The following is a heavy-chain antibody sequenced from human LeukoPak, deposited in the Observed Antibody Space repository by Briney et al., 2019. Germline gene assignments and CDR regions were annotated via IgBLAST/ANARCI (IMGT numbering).Heavy chain of an antibody. Sequence: SETLSLTCTVSGGSISSYYWSWIRQPPGKGLEWIGYIYYSGGTNYKSSPKSRVTISVDTSKNQFSLKLSSVTAADTAVYYCARETSSRSSFFYYYYYMDVWGKGTTVTVS. CDR2: IYYSGGT. D-gene: IGHD6-6*01. V-gene: IGHV4-59*12. CDR3: ARETSSRSSFFYYYYYMDV. J-gene: IGHJ6*03. CDR1: GGSISSYY.